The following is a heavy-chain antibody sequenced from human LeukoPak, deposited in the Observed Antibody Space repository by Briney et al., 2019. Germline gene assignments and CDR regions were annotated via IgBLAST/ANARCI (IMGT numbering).Heavy chain of an antibody. V-gene: IGHV4-31*03. CDR3: ARRAYNDY. CDR1: GGSISSGGYH. CDR2: IYYSGST. Sequence: TLSLTCTVSGGSISSGGYHWSWIRQHPGKGLEWIGYIYYSGSTYYTSYLKSRVTISVDTSKNQFSLKLSSVTAADTAVYYCARRAYNDYWGQGTLVTVSS. J-gene: IGHJ4*02. D-gene: IGHD5-24*01.